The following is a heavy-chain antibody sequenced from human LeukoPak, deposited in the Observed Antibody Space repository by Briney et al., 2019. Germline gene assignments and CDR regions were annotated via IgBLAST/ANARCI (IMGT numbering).Heavy chain of an antibody. CDR3: AREKSPDYCSGASCYFDY. J-gene: IGHJ4*02. CDR2: IHHSGSA. Sequence: SGTLSLTCAVSGASISSNWWNWVRQPPGKGLEWIGEIHHSGSANYNPSLKSRVTISLDTSENQFSLRLSSVTAADTAVYYCAREKSPDYCSGASCYFDYWGQGTLVTVSP. D-gene: IGHD2-15*01. V-gene: IGHV4-4*02. CDR1: GASISSNW.